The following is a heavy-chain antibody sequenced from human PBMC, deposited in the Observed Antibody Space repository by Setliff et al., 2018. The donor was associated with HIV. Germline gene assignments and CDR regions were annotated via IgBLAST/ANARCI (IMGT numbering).Heavy chain of an antibody. D-gene: IGHD2-8*02. CDR3: ARVQVGDPYYSYYYMDV. CDR2: INPNTGLT. V-gene: IGHV1-18*01. Sequence: ASVKVSCKASGYIFSTYIHWVRQAPGQGLEWMGWINPNTGLTNYAQKLQGRVTMTTDTSTSTAYMELRNLRSDDTAVYYCARVQVGDPYYSYYYMDVWGEGTTVTVSS. CDR1: GYIFSTY. J-gene: IGHJ6*03.